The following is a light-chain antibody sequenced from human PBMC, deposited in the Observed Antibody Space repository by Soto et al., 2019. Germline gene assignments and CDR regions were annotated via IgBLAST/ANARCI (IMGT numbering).Light chain of an antibody. V-gene: IGKV3-15*01. J-gene: IGKJ1*01. CDR2: GAS. Sequence: EIVMTQSPSALSVSPLERATLSCRASQSVSSNLAWYQQKPGQAPRLLIYGASTRATGIPARFSGSGSGTEFTLTISSLQSEDFAVYYCQQYNNWPPWTSGQGTKVDIK. CDR1: QSVSSN. CDR3: QQYNNWPPWT.